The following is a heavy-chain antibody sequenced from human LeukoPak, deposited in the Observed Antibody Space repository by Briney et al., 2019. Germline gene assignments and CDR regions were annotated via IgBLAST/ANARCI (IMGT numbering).Heavy chain of an antibody. J-gene: IGHJ4*02. Sequence: GGSLRLSCAASGFTFSNYWMSWVRQAPGKRLEWVASMKQDGSEKNYVDSVKARFTISRDNAKNSLYLQMNSLRAEDTAVYYCARDTSGPDYWGKGILVTVSS. CDR1: GFTFSNYW. CDR3: ARDTSGPDY. D-gene: IGHD2-8*01. V-gene: IGHV3-7*01. CDR2: MKQDGSEK.